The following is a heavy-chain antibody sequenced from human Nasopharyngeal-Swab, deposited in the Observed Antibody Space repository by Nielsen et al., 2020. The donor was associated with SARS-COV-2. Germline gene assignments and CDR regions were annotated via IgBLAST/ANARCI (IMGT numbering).Heavy chain of an antibody. J-gene: IGHJ4*02. CDR2: IYYSGST. V-gene: IGHV4-31*02. CDR3: ARGAIDYYDSSGYGD. D-gene: IGHD3-22*01. Sequence: WIRQPPGKGLEWIGYIYYSGSTYYNPSLKSRVTKSVDTSKNQFSLKLSSVTAADTAVYYCARGAIDYYDSSGYGDWGQGTLVTVSS.